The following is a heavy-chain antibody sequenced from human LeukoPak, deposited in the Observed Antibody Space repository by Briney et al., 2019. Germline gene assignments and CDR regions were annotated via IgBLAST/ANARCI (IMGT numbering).Heavy chain of an antibody. CDR1: GGSFSGYY. CDR2: IYYSGST. V-gene: IGHV4-59*01. Sequence: SETLSLTCAVYGGSFSGYYWSWIRQPPGKGLEWIGYIYYSGSTNYNPSLKSRVTISVDTSKNQFSLKLSSVTAADTAVYYCARGGLLYRIAVAGTNAFDIWGQGTMVTVSS. J-gene: IGHJ3*02. D-gene: IGHD6-19*01. CDR3: ARGGLLYRIAVAGTNAFDI.